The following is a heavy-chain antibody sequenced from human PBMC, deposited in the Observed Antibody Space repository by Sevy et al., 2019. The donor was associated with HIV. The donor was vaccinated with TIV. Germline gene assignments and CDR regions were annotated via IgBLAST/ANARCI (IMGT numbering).Heavy chain of an antibody. Sequence: GGSLRLSCAASGFTFSSYAMHWVRQAPGKGLEWVAVISYDGSNKYYADSVKGRFTIGRDNSKNTLYRQMNSLRAEDTAVYYCAGGGDYDFWCGYYKVGGMDYWGQGTLVTVSS. J-gene: IGHJ4*02. CDR1: GFTFSSYA. CDR2: ISYDGSNK. D-gene: IGHD3-3*01. CDR3: AGGGDYDFWCGYYKVGGMDY. V-gene: IGHV3-30*14.